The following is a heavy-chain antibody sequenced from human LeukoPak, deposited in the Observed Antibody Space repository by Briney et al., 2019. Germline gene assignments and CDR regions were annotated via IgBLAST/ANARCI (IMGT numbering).Heavy chain of an antibody. J-gene: IGHJ4*02. V-gene: IGHV3-30*02. CDR2: IRYDGSNK. CDR3: AKERDTAMVTIDY. D-gene: IGHD5-18*01. Sequence: PGRSLRLSCAASGFTFSSYGMHWVRQAPGKGLERVAFIRYDGSNKYYADSVKGRFTISRDNSKNTLYLQMNSLRAEVTAVYYCAKERDTAMVTIDYWGQGTLVTVSS. CDR1: GFTFSSYG.